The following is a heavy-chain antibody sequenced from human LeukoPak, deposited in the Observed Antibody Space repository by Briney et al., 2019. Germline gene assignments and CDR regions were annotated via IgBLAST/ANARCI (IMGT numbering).Heavy chain of an antibody. Sequence: GGSLRLSCAVSGFTFSSYSMNWVRQATGKGLEWVSCISSSSSYIYYADSVKGRFTISRDNAKNSLYLQMNSLRAEDTAVYYCARDPVEGLFDGYYYGMDVWGKGTTVTVSS. CDR2: ISSSSSYI. J-gene: IGHJ6*04. CDR3: ARDPVEGLFDGYYYGMDV. V-gene: IGHV3-21*01. CDR1: GFTFSSYS. D-gene: IGHD3-3*01.